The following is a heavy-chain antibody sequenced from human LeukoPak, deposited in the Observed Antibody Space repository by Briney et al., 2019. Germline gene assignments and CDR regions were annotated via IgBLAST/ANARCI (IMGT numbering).Heavy chain of an antibody. V-gene: IGHV1-18*01. CDR1: GYTFTSYD. Sequence: GASVKVSCKASGYTFTSYDINWVRQATGQGLEWMGWISGYNGDTHYAQKLQGRVTMTTDTSTSTAYMELRSLRSDDTAVYYCARGQGLRLWDYWGQGTLVTVSS. J-gene: IGHJ4*02. CDR3: ARGQGLRLWDY. D-gene: IGHD5-12*01. CDR2: ISGYNGDT.